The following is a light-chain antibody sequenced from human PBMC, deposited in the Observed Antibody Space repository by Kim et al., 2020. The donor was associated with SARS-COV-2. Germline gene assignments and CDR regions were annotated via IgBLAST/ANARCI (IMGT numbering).Light chain of an antibody. V-gene: IGLV2-23*02. J-gene: IGLJ3*02. CDR3: CSYAGSSTWV. CDR1: SSDVGSYNL. CDR2: EVS. Sequence: GQSLTISCTRTSSDVGSYNLVSWYQQQPGKAPNLMIYEVSKRPSGVSNRFSDSKSGNTASLTISGLQAEDEADYYCCSYAGSSTWVFGGGTQLTVL.